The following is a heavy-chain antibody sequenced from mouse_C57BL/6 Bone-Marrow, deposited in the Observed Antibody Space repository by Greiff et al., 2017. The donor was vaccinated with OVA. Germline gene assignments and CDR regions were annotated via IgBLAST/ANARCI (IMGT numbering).Heavy chain of an antibody. CDR3: ARNRGTTPWFAD. CDR2: IWSGGST. V-gene: IGHV2-2*01. Sequence: VQLQQSGPGLVQPSQSLSITCTVSGFSLTSYGVHWVRQSPGKGLEWLGVIWSGGSTDYNAAFISRLSFSKDHSTSQVFVKMNSLQADSTAIYYCARNRGTTPWFADGGQGTLVTVSA. CDR1: GFSLTSYG. J-gene: IGHJ3*01. D-gene: IGHD1-1*01.